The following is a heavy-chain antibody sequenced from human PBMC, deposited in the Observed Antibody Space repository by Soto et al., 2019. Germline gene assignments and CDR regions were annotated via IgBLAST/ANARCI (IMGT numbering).Heavy chain of an antibody. J-gene: IGHJ4*02. CDR1: GFTFSSYA. CDR3: ASSEYYDSSEGLFDY. Sequence: GGSLRLSCAASGFTFSSYAMHWARQAPGKGLEWVAVLSYDGSNKYYADSVKGRFTISRDNSKNTLYLQMNSRRAEDTAVYYCASSEYYDSSEGLFDYWGQGTLGTVAS. CDR2: LSYDGSNK. V-gene: IGHV3-30-3*01. D-gene: IGHD3-22*01.